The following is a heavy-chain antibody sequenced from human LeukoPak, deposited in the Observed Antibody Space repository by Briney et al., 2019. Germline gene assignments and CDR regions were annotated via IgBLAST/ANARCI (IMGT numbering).Heavy chain of an antibody. D-gene: IGHD5-24*01. V-gene: IGHV4-39*07. J-gene: IGHJ4*02. CDR3: RYEMETTPYYFDY. CDR2: IYYSGST. Sequence: PGGSLRLSCAASGFTVHSNYMSWVRQPPGKGLEWIGSIYYSGSTYYNPSLKSRLTVSVDTSKKQLSLKVNSVTAADTAVYYCRYEMETTPYYFDYWGQGTLVTVSS. CDR1: GFTVHSNY.